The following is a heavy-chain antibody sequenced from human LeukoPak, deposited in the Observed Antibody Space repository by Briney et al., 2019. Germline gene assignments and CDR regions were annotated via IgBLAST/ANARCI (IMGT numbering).Heavy chain of an antibody. CDR2: ICCTTSYK. CDR1: GFTFSSHS. J-gene: IGHJ6*02. CDR3: ARGRSGWSPYYYYGMDV. Sequence: KSGGSLRLSCAASGFTFSSHSMNWVPPTPGKGLGWGLFICCTTSYKYYADSLKGRFTLSRDNAKNSLYLQMNSLRAEDTAVYYCARGRSGWSPYYYYGMDVWGQGTKVTVSS. V-gene: IGHV3-21*06. D-gene: IGHD6-19*01.